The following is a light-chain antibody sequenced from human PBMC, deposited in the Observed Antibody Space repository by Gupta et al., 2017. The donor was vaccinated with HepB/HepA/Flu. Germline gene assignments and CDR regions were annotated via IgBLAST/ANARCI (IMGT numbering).Light chain of an antibody. Sequence: QSVLTQPPSVCAAPGQKVTISCSGTSSTIGNNYVSWYQQLPGTAPKLLIYDNYKRTAGIPDRFSGSKSGTSTTLDITGLQTGDEAEYYCGSWDSSLSAELFGGGTKLTVL. CDR1: SSTIGNNY. V-gene: IGLV1-51*01. CDR3: GSWDSSLSAEL. J-gene: IGLJ3*02. CDR2: DNY.